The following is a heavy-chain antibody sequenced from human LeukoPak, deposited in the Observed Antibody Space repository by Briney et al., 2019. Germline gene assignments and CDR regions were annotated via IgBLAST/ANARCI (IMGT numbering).Heavy chain of an antibody. CDR2: INPSGGST. J-gene: IGHJ5*02. D-gene: IGHD5-12*01. CDR1: GYTFTSYY. CDR3: ARDRGPPNWFDP. V-gene: IGHV1-46*01. Sequence: ASVKVSCKASGYTFTSYYMHWVRQAPGQGLEWMGIINPSGGSTNYAQKFQGRVTITADESTSTAYMELSSLRSEDTAVYYCARDRGPPNWFDPWGQGTLVTVSS.